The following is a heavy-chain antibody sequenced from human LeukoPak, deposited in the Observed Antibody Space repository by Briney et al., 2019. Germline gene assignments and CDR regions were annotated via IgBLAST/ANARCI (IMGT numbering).Heavy chain of an antibody. CDR2: IGTAGDT. J-gene: IGHJ6*03. CDR1: GFTFSSYD. V-gene: IGHV3-13*01. D-gene: IGHD3-10*01. CDR3: ARDATMVPLYYYYYMDV. Sequence: GGSLRLSCAASGFTFSSYDMHWVRQATGKGLEWVSAIGTAGDTYYPGSVKGRFTISRDNAKNSLYLQMNSLRAEDTAVYYCARDATMVPLYYYYYMDVWGKGTTVTVSS.